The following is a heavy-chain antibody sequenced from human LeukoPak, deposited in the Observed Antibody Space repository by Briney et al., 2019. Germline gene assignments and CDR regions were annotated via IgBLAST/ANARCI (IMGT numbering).Heavy chain of an antibody. CDR2: ISAYSGNT. V-gene: IGHV1-18*04. J-gene: IGHJ6*02. CDR1: GFTFTSYG. Sequence: ASVKVSCKASGFTFTSYGLNWVRQAPGQGLEWMGWISAYSGNTNFAQKFQGRVTMTTDTSTSTVYMELRSLRSDDTAVYYCARDGVEMATYYYYAMDVWGQGTTVTVSS. CDR3: ARDGVEMATYYYYAMDV. D-gene: IGHD5-24*01.